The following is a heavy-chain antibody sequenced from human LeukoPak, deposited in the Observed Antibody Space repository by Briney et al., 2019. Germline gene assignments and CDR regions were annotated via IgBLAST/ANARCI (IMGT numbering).Heavy chain of an antibody. D-gene: IGHD3-10*01. V-gene: IGHV6-1*01. J-gene: IGHJ4*02. Sequence: SQTLSLTCAISGDSFSGSPAVWNWIRQSPSRGLEWLGRAYYRSKWYIDYAVSVKGRITITPDTSKNQFSLQLNSVTPEDTAVYYCARGAVRGGTNFDYWGQGTLVTVSS. CDR2: AYYRSKWYI. CDR1: GDSFSGSPAV. CDR3: ARGAVRGGTNFDY.